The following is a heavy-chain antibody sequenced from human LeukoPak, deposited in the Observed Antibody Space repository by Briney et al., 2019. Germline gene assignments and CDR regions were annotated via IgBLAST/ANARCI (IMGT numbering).Heavy chain of an antibody. CDR1: GFTLSSNY. CDR3: ARDPRLRYFDWFGHYGMDV. Sequence: GGSLRLSCAASGFTLSSNYMSWVRQAPGKGLEWVSVIYSGGSTYYADSVRGRFTISRDNSKNTLYLQMNSLRAEDTAVYYCARDPRLRYFDWFGHYGMDVWGQGTTVTVSS. J-gene: IGHJ6*02. CDR2: IYSGGST. V-gene: IGHV3-66*01. D-gene: IGHD3-9*01.